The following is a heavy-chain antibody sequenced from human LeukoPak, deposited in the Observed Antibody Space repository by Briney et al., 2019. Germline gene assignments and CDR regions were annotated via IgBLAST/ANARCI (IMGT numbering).Heavy chain of an antibody. CDR3: ARRTYCGGDCNYYFDY. J-gene: IGHJ4*02. Sequence: SETLSLTCAVYGGSFSGYYWSWIRQPPGKGLEWIGEINHSGSTNYNPSLKSRVTTSVDTSKDQFSLKLSSVTAADTAVYYCARRTYCGGDCNYYFDYWGQGILVTVSS. CDR2: INHSGST. V-gene: IGHV4-34*01. D-gene: IGHD2-21*02. CDR1: GGSFSGYY.